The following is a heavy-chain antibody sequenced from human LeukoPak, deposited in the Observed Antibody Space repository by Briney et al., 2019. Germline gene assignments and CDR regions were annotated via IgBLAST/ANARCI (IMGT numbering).Heavy chain of an antibody. CDR2: ISGSSSTI. Sequence: PGGSLRLSCAASGFTFSSYSMNWVRQAPGKGLEWGSYISGSSSTIYYADSVKGRFTISRDNGKNTLYLQMNSLRAEDTAVYYCARGGSRQYNFWGQGTLVTVSS. D-gene: IGHD5-18*01. CDR3: ARGGSRQYNF. V-gene: IGHV3-48*01. CDR1: GFTFSSYS. J-gene: IGHJ4*02.